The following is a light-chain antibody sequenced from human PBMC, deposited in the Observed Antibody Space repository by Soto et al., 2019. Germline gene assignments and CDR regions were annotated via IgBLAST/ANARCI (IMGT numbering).Light chain of an antibody. V-gene: IGKV4-1*01. J-gene: IGKJ2*01. CDR3: QQYYSTPYT. CDR1: QSVLYSSNNKNY. Sequence: DIVMTQSPDSLAVSLGERATINCKSSQSVLYSSNNKNYLAWYQQKPGQPPKLLIYWASTRESGVPDRFSGSGSGTEFALTISSPQAEDVAVYYCQQYYSTPYTFGQGTKLEIK. CDR2: WAS.